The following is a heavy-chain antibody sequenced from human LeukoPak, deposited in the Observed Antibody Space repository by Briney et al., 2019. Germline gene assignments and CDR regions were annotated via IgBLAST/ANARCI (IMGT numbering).Heavy chain of an antibody. J-gene: IGHJ1*01. D-gene: IGHD3-22*01. CDR2: IYHSGST. CDR3: AKEEGYYYDSGGYYVEYFQH. CDR1: GGSISSSDW. V-gene: IGHV4-4*02. Sequence: PSGTLSLTCAVSGGSISSSDWWNWVRQPPGKGLEWIGEIYHSGSTNYNPSLKSRVTISVDKSKNQFSLKLSSVTAADTAVYYCAKEEGYYYDSGGYYVEYFQHWGQGTLVTVSS.